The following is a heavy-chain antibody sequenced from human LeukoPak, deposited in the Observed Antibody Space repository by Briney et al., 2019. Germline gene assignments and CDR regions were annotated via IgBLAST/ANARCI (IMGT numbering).Heavy chain of an antibody. CDR2: IYPGDFDT. Sequence: GESLKISCTTSGYQFTTFWIGWVRQVPGKGLEWMGIIYPGDFDTRYSPSFRGRVTISADRSLSTAYLQWRSLEASDTAIYYCARSPTSISNPYYFDNWGRGTLVTVSS. CDR3: ARSPTSISNPYYFDN. D-gene: IGHD6-6*01. CDR1: GYQFTTFW. J-gene: IGHJ4*01. V-gene: IGHV5-51*01.